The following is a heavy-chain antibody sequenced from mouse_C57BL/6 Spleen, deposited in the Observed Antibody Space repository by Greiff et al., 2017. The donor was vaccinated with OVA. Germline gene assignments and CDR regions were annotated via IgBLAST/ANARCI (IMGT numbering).Heavy chain of an antibody. J-gene: IGHJ4*01. CDR2: IRSKSNNYAT. Sequence: EVKLLESGGGLVQPKGSLKLSCAASGFSFNTYAMNWVRQAPGKGLEWVARIRSKSNNYATYYADSVKDRFTISRDDSESMLYLQMNNLKTEDTAMYYCVRQELGHYYAMDDWGQGTSVTVSS. V-gene: IGHV10-1*01. D-gene: IGHD4-1*01. CDR1: GFSFNTYA. CDR3: VRQELGHYYAMDD.